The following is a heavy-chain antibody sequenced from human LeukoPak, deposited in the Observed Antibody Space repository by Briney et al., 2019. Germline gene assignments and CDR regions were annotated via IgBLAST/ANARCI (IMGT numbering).Heavy chain of an antibody. J-gene: IGHJ5*02. V-gene: IGHV4-59*08. CDR2: IYYSGST. Sequence: SETLSLTCTVSGGSISSYYWSWIRQPPGKGLEWIGYIYYSGSTNYNPSLKTRLTISVDTSKNHFSLKLSSVPAADTAVYYCARLHCSGGSCYSASEGNWFDPWGQGTLVTVSS. CDR1: GGSISSYY. D-gene: IGHD2-15*01. CDR3: ARLHCSGGSCYSASEGNWFDP.